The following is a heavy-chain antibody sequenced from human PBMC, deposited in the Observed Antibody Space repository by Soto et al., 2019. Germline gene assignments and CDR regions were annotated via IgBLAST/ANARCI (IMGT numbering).Heavy chain of an antibody. CDR2: IIPISETT. CDR3: ARALLSHSYDSGGYDPYFHAMDV. CDR1: GGTFSSLD. Sequence: ASVKVSCKASGGTFSSLDINWVRQAPGQGLEWMGGIIPISETTNYAQIFQGRVSIVADISTSTAYMELSRLRSEDTAVYYCARALLSHSYDSGGYDPYFHAMDVWGQGTPVTVSS. D-gene: IGHD3-22*01. J-gene: IGHJ6*02. V-gene: IGHV1-69*06.